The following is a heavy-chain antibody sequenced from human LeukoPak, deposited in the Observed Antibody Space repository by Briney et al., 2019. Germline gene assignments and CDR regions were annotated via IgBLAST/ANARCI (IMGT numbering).Heavy chain of an antibody. CDR2: ISGSGSTM. CDR3: ARGKGALSLFDY. J-gene: IGHJ4*02. V-gene: IGHV3-11*01. CDR1: GFTFSNAW. D-gene: IGHD1-26*01. Sequence: GGSLRLSCAASGFTFSNAWMSWVRQAPGKGLEWVSYISGSGSTMYYADSVKGRFTISRDNAKNSLYLQMNSLRAEDTAVYYCARGKGALSLFDYWGQGTLVTVSS.